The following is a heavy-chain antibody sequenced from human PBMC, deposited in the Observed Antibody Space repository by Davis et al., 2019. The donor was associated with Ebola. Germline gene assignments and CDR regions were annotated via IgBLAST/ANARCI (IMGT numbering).Heavy chain of an antibody. D-gene: IGHD3-22*01. CDR3: TTSIYDSSGYYEGNGMDV. J-gene: IGHJ6*02. CDR1: GFTFSNAW. Sequence: GESLKISCAASGFTFSNAWMNWVRQAPGKGLEWVGRIKSKTDGGTTDYAAPVKGRFTISRDDSKNTLYLQMNSLKTEDTAVYYCTTSIYDSSGYYEGNGMDVWGQGTTVTVSS. CDR2: IKSKTDGGTT. V-gene: IGHV3-15*07.